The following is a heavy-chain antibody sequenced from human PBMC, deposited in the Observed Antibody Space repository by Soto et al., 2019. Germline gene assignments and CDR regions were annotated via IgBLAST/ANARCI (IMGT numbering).Heavy chain of an antibody. D-gene: IGHD4-17*01. CDR1: GYTFTSYD. Sequence: QVQLVQSGAEVKKPGASVKVSCKASGYTFTSYDINWVRQATGQGLEWMGWMNPNSGNTGYAQKFQGRGAMTRNTSVSTAYMELSSLRSEDTAVYYCARGPPYGDYAAFDIWGQGTMVTVSS. CDR2: MNPNSGNT. J-gene: IGHJ3*02. V-gene: IGHV1-8*01. CDR3: ARGPPYGDYAAFDI.